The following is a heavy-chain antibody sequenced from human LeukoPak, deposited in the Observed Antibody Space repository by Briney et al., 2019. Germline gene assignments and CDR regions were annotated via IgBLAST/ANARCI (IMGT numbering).Heavy chain of an antibody. Sequence: GGSLRLSCAASGFTFSSYSMNWVRQAPGKGLEWVSSISSSSSYIYYADSVKGRFTISRDNAKNSLYLQMNSLRAEDTAVYYCAREGVGAKTFDYWGQGTLVTVSS. CDR3: AREGVGAKTFDY. CDR2: ISSSSSYI. V-gene: IGHV3-21*01. CDR1: GFTFSSYS. D-gene: IGHD1-26*01. J-gene: IGHJ4*02.